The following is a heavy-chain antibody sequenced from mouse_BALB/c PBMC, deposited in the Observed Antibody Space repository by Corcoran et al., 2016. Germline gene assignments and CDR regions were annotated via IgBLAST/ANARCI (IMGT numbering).Heavy chain of an antibody. CDR2: IDPANGNT. V-gene: IGHV14-3*02. Sequence: EVQLQQSGAELVKPGASVKLSCTASGFNIKDTYMHWVKQRPEQGLEWIGRIDPANGNTKDDPKFQGKATITEDTSSNTAYLQLSSLTSEDTAVYYCANWDWYFDVWGAGTTVTVSS. D-gene: IGHD4-1*01. CDR3: ANWDWYFDV. J-gene: IGHJ1*01. CDR1: GFNIKDTY.